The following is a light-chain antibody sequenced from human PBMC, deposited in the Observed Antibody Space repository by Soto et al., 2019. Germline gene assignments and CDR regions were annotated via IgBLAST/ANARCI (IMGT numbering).Light chain of an antibody. CDR1: SSDVGSCNC. J-gene: IGLJ3*02. Sequence: QSALTQPASVSGSPGQSITISCTGTSSDVGSCNCVSWYQQHPGKAPTLIIYEVNKRPSGVSNRFSDSKSGNTASLTISGLQAEDEADYYCCSSVGSPNWVFGGGTKLTVL. CDR2: EVN. V-gene: IGLV2-23*02. CDR3: CSSVGSPNWV.